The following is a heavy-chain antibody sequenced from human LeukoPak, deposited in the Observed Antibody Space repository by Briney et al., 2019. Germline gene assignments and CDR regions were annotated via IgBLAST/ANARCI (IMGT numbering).Heavy chain of an antibody. V-gene: IGHV3-30*18. D-gene: IGHD1-26*01. CDR3: AKEVGYGMDV. CDR2: IPYDGSNK. CDR1: GFTFSTYG. Sequence: GGSLRLSCAASGFTFSTYGFHWVRQAPGKGLEWVAVIPYDGSNKYYADSVKGRFTTSRDNSKNTLYLQMDTLRAEDTAVYYCAKEVGYGMDVWGQGTTVTVSS. J-gene: IGHJ6*02.